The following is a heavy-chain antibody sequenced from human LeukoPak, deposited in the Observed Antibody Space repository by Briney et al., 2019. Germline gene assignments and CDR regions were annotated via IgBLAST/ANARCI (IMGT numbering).Heavy chain of an antibody. J-gene: IGHJ4*02. CDR3: AREYCSSTSCEEDY. V-gene: IGHV3-66*01. CDR2: IYNGDNT. CDR1: RFTVSNNH. D-gene: IGHD2-2*01. Sequence: GGSLRLSCVASRFTVSNNHMNWVRQAPGKGLEWVSVIYNGDNTYYADSVKGRFTISRDNAKNSLYLQMNSLRAEDTAVYYCAREYCSSTSCEEDYWGQGTLVTVSS.